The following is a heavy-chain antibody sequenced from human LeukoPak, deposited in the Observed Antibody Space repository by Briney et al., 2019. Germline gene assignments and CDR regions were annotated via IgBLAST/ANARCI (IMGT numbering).Heavy chain of an antibody. Sequence: SETLSLTCTVSGGFISSYYWSWIRQPPGKGLEWIGYIYYSGSTNCNPSLKSRVTISVDTSKNQFSLKLSSVTAADTAVYYCARDLGYSYPADYYYMDVWGKGTTVTVSS. CDR1: GGFISSYY. V-gene: IGHV4-59*01. D-gene: IGHD5-18*01. CDR2: IYYSGST. CDR3: ARDLGYSYPADYYYMDV. J-gene: IGHJ6*03.